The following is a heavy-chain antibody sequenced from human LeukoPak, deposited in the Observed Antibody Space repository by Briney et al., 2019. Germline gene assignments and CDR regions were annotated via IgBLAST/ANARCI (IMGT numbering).Heavy chain of an antibody. CDR1: GGSISSGGYY. D-gene: IGHD1-26*01. CDR3: ARGALPCGGYWAAGSADAFGI. J-gene: IGHJ3*02. Sequence: SQTLSLTCTVSGGSISSGGYYWSWIRQHPGKGLEWIGYIYYSGSTYYNPSLKSRVTISVDTSKNQFSLKLSSVTAADTAVYYCARGALPCGGYWAAGSADAFGIWGQGTMVTASS. V-gene: IGHV4-31*03. CDR2: IYYSGST.